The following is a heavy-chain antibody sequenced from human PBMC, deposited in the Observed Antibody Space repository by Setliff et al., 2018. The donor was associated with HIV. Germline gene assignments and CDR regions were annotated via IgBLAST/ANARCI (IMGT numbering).Heavy chain of an antibody. CDR2: INHSGST. V-gene: IGHV4-34*01. Sequence: PSETLSLTCAVDVGSFTNYFWNWIRQPPGKGLEWIGEINHSGSTNYNPSLKGRVVMSVDTSKRQFSLSLNSVTAADTAMYYCARDHIAAPGMGFDPWGQGTLVTVSS. CDR1: VGSFTNYF. J-gene: IGHJ5*02. CDR3: ARDHIAAPGMGFDP. D-gene: IGHD6-13*01.